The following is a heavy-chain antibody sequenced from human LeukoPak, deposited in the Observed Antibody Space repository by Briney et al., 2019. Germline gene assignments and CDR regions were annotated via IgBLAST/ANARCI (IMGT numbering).Heavy chain of an antibody. CDR3: AKDLDIVVVPAAPLDY. V-gene: IGHV3-7*01. CDR2: IKQDGSDK. D-gene: IGHD2-2*01. J-gene: IGHJ4*02. CDR1: GFTFTKYW. Sequence: GSLRLSCAASGFTFTKYWMTWVRQAPGKGLEWVGNIKQDGSDKNYMDSVKGRFTISRDNTKNSVYLQMSSLRAEDTAVYYCAKDLDIVVVPAAPLDYWGQGTLVTVSS.